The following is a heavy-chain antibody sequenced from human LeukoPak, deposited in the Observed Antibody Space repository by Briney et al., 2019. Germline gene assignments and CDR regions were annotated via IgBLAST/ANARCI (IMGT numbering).Heavy chain of an antibody. D-gene: IGHD3-10*01. Sequence: GGSLRLSCAASGFTFSSYWMTWVRQPPGKGPEWVANIKQDESERYSVDSVKGRFTISRDNAKNSVYLHMNSLRAEDTALYYCARLSAYYYGSYFYYYMDVWGKGTTVTVSS. CDR3: ARLSAYYYGSYFYYYMDV. CDR1: GFTFSSYW. CDR2: IKQDESER. J-gene: IGHJ6*03. V-gene: IGHV3-7*01.